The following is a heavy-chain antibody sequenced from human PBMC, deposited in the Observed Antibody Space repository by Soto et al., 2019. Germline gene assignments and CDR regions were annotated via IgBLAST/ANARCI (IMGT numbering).Heavy chain of an antibody. Sequence: GGSLRLSCPASGFTFSDYAMHWVRQAPGKGLEWVAVVAYDGRSKYYADSVKGRFTISRDNSRTTVYLQMNSLRDEDTAMYYCARDDILVIPGGSYNYGMDVWGHGTTVTVSS. V-gene: IGHV3-30*04. J-gene: IGHJ6*02. CDR3: ARDDILVIPGGSYNYGMDV. CDR1: GFTFSDYA. D-gene: IGHD2-2*01. CDR2: VAYDGRSK.